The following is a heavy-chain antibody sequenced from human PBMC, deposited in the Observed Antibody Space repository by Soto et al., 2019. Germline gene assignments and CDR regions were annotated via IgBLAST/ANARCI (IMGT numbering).Heavy chain of an antibody. CDR1: GDSIGTGGYY. Sequence: QVQLQESGPGLVKPSQTLSLTCTVSGDSIGTGGYYWDWIRQHPGKGPEWIGSIHYRGTPSYNPSLKSHLTISLDTSKNQFPLHLSSVTAADTAVYYCATNHDDISGRTPLLFDSWGQGTLVTVSS. CDR3: ATNHDDISGRTPLLFDS. J-gene: IGHJ4*02. D-gene: IGHD3-22*01. V-gene: IGHV4-31*01. CDR2: IHYRGTP.